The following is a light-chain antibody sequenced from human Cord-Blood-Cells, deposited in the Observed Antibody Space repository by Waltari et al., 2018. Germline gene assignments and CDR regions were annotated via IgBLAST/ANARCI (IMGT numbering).Light chain of an antibody. V-gene: IGKV1-39*01. J-gene: IGKJ1*01. CDR3: QQSYITPPKGWT. Sequence: DIQMTQSPSSLSASVGDRVTITCRASQSISSYLNWYQQKPGKAPKLLIYAASSLQSGVPSRFSGSGSGTDFTLTISSLQPEDFATYYCQQSYITPPKGWTFGQGTKVEIK. CDR1: QSISSY. CDR2: AAS.